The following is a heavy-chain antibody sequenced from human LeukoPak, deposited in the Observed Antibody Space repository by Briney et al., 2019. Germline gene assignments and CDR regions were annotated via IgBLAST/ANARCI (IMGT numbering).Heavy chain of an antibody. CDR3: AKGSSGSYYFAY. CDR2: ISYDGSNK. J-gene: IGHJ4*02. CDR1: GFTFSSYG. D-gene: IGHD6-19*01. V-gene: IGHV3-30*18. Sequence: QSAGSLRLSCAVSGFTFSSYGMHWVRQAPGKGLGWVGVISYDGSNKYYADSVKGRFTTARDNSKNTLCLQMNRLRTEERAAYYGAKGSSGSYYFAYSGEGT.